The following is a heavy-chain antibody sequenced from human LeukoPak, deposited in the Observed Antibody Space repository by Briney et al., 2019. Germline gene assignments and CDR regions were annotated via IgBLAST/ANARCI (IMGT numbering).Heavy chain of an antibody. J-gene: IGHJ4*02. V-gene: IGHV3-23*01. CDR3: AKLKGIATMTD. CDR2: ISGSGGAT. Sequence: GGSLRLSCAASGFTFYNYAMTWVRQAPGKGLEWVSTISGSGGATYYADSVEGRFTISRDNSKNTLFLHTNSLRVEDTALYYCAKLKGIATMTDWGQGTLVTVSS. D-gene: IGHD4-17*01. CDR1: GFTFYNYA.